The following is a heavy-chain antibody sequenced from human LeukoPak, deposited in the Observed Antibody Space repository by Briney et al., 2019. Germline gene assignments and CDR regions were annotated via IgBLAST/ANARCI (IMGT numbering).Heavy chain of an antibody. V-gene: IGHV4-61*02. Sequence: SETLSLTCTVSGVSISSASYYWSWIRQPAGKGLEWIGRIHTSGNTNYNPSLKSRVTISIDTSKNQISLILSSVTAADTAVYFCARGQSGVRGANVPNLMGFDPWGQGTLVIVSS. D-gene: IGHD3-10*01. CDR3: ARGQSGVRGANVPNLMGFDP. J-gene: IGHJ5*02. CDR1: GVSISSASYY. CDR2: IHTSGNT.